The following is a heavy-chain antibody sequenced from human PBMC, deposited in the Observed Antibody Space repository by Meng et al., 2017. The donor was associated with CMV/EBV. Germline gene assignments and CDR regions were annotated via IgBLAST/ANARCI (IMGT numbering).Heavy chain of an antibody. D-gene: IGHD5-18*01. Sequence: GESLKISCAASGFTFSSYGMHWVRQAPGKGLEWVAFIRYDGSNKYYADSVKGRFTISRDNSKNTLYLQMNSLRAEDTAVYYCAKRKGGYSYGDFDYWDQGTLVTVSS. CDR2: IRYDGSNK. J-gene: IGHJ4*02. V-gene: IGHV3-30*02. CDR3: AKRKGGYSYGDFDY. CDR1: GFTFSSYG.